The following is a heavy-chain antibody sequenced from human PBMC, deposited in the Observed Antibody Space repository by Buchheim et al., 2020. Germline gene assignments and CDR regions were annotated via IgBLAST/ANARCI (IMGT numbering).Heavy chain of an antibody. V-gene: IGHV3-15*01. Sequence: EVRLVESGGGFVKPGGSLRLSCATSGMTFDNSWMIWVRQAPGKGLEWVARISKKADGGTTDYAAPGRGRFTISRSESKSVLYLQKNSLKTEDTALYYCTASLYYSDSTLYWNWGQGT. J-gene: IGHJ4*02. CDR3: TASLYYSDSTLYWN. D-gene: IGHD3-22*01. CDR2: ISKKADGGTT. CDR1: GMTFDNSW.